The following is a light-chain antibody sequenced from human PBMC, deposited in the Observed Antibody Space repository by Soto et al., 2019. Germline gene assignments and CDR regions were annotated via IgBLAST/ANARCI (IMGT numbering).Light chain of an antibody. Sequence: QSVLTQPASVSGSPGQSITISCTGTSSDIGYYNYVSWSQQHPGKAPELLIYEVSNRPSGVSNRFSGSKSGNTASLTISALQADDEAHFYCSSYAGGGIYVFGTGTKVTVL. CDR1: SSDIGYYNY. CDR3: SSYAGGGIYV. CDR2: EVS. J-gene: IGLJ1*01. V-gene: IGLV2-14*01.